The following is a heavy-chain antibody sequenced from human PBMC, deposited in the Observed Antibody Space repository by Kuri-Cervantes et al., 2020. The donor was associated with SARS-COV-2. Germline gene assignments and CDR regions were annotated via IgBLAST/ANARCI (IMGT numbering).Heavy chain of an antibody. Sequence: GESLKISCAASGFTVSSNYMSWVRQAPGKGLEWVANIKQDGSEKYYVDSVKGRFTISRDNAKNSLYLQMNSLRAEDTAVYYCARAVWLQGPYCDYWGQGILVTVSS. V-gene: IGHV3-7*01. D-gene: IGHD3-16*01. CDR3: ARAVWLQGPYCDY. CDR2: IKQDGSEK. J-gene: IGHJ4*02. CDR1: GFTVSSNY.